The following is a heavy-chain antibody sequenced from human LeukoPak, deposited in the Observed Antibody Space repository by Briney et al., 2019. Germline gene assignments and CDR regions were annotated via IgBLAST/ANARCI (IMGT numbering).Heavy chain of an antibody. V-gene: IGHV1-8*02. J-gene: IGHJ3*02. CDR1: GYTFTGYY. Sequence: ASVKVSCKASGYTFTGYYMHWVRQAPGQGLEWMGWMNPNSGNTGYAQKFQGRLTMTRNTSISTAYMELSSLRSEDTAVYYCARPSYSSEDAFDIWGQGTMVTVSS. D-gene: IGHD3-22*01. CDR2: MNPNSGNT. CDR3: ARPSYSSEDAFDI.